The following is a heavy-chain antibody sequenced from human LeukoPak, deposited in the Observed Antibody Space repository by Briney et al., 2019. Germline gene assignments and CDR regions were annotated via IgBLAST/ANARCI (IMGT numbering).Heavy chain of an antibody. CDR3: ARFGSTSCLDY. CDR2: ISSSSSYI. D-gene: IGHD2-2*01. Sequence: GGSLRLSCAASGFTFSSYSMTWVCQAPGKGLEWVSSISSSSSYIYYADSVKGRFTISRDNAKNSLYLQMNSLRAEDTAVYYCARFGSTSCLDYWGQGTLVTVSS. V-gene: IGHV3-21*01. CDR1: GFTFSSYS. J-gene: IGHJ4*02.